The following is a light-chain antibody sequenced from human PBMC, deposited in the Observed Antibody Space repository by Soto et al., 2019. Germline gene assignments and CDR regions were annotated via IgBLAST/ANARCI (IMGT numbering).Light chain of an antibody. CDR2: GAS. CDR3: QQYGNSPWT. CDR1: QSVTSNY. Sequence: IVLTQSPGTLSLSPGERATLSCRASQSVTSNYLAWYQQKPGQAPRVLVYGASSRATGIPDRFRGSGSGTDFTLTISRLEPEDSAVYYCQQYGNSPWTFGQGTKVEIK. J-gene: IGKJ1*01. V-gene: IGKV3-20*01.